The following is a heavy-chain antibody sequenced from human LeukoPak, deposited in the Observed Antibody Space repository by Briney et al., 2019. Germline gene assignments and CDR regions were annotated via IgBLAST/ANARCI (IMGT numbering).Heavy chain of an antibody. D-gene: IGHD1-26*01. V-gene: IGHV3-23*01. J-gene: IGHJ4*01. CDR3: AKDPVMNPPQWELPGDY. CDR2: ISGSGGST. CDR1: GFTFSSYA. Sequence: GGSLRLSCAASGFTFSSYAMSWVRQAPGKGLEWVSAISGSGGSTYYADSVKGRFTISRDNSKNTLYLQMNSLRAEDTAVYYCAKDPVMNPPQWELPGDYWGQEPWSPSPQ.